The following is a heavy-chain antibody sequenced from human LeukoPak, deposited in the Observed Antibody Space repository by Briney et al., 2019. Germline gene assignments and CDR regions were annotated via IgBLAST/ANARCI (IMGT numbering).Heavy chain of an antibody. Sequence: GGSLRLSCAASGFTFSSYWMSWVRQAPGKGLEWVANIKQDGSEKYYVDSVKGRFTISRDNAKNSLYLQMNSLRAEDTAVYYCARDDVAVTGALDFWGQGTLVTVSS. CDR2: IKQDGSEK. V-gene: IGHV3-7*01. CDR1: GFTFSSYW. D-gene: IGHD6-19*01. J-gene: IGHJ4*02. CDR3: ARDDVAVTGALDF.